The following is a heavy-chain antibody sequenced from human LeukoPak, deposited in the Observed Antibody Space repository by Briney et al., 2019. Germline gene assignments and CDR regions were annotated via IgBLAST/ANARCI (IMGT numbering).Heavy chain of an antibody. J-gene: IGHJ3*02. CDR3: ARASPSGAAAEFLDI. V-gene: IGHV4-34*01. Sequence: PSETLSLTCAVYGGSFSGYYWSWIRQPPGKGLEWIEEINHSGSTNYNPSLKSRVTISVDTSKNQFSLKLSSVTAADTAVYYCARASPSGAAAEFLDIWGQGTMVTVSS. CDR2: INHSGST. CDR1: GGSFSGYY. D-gene: IGHD6-13*01.